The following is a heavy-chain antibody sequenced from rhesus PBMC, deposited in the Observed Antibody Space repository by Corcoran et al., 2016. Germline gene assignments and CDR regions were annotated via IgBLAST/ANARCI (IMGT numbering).Heavy chain of an antibody. CDR3: ARGYFSTGFDY. D-gene: IGHD3-28*01. V-gene: IGHV4S2*01. Sequence: QVQLQESGPGLVKPSETLPLTCAVSGSSLSNTYWYWIRPAPGKGLEWIGRIFGDGGSTDNNPSLKSRVTMSIDTSKNQFSLKLSSVTAADTAVYYCARGYFSTGFDYWGQGVLVTVSS. CDR2: IFGDGGST. J-gene: IGHJ4*01. CDR1: GSSLSNTY.